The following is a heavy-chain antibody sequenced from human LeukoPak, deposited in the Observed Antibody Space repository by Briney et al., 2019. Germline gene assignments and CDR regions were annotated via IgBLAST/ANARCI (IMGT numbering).Heavy chain of an antibody. J-gene: IGHJ4*02. CDR2: ISGSGGST. CDR3: AKIALLILTGYYDRDY. V-gene: IGHV3-23*01. D-gene: IGHD3-9*01. Sequence: GGTLRLSCAASGFSFNTYDMSWVRQSPVKGLEWVSAISGSGGSTYYADSVKGRFTISRDNSKNTLYLQMNSLRAEDTAVYYCAKIALLILTGYYDRDYWGQGTLVTVPS. CDR1: GFSFNTYD.